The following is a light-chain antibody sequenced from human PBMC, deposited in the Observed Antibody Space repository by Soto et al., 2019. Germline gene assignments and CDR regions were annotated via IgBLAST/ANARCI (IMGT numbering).Light chain of an antibody. CDR2: DAS. J-gene: IGLJ2*01. Sequence: QSVLTQPRSVSASPGQSVTISCTGTSSNVGGYNYVSWYQQNPGKAPKLMIYDASKRPPGVPDRFSGSKSGNAASLTISGLQAEDEADYYCCSYAASYTLVFGGGPSSPS. CDR1: SSNVGGYNY. V-gene: IGLV2-11*01. CDR3: CSYAASYTLV.